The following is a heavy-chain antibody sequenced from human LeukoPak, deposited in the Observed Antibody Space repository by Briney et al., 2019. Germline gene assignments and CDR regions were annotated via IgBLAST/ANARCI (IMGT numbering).Heavy chain of an antibody. Sequence: GGSLRLSCAASGFTFDDYAMHWVRQAPGKGLEWVSLISGDGGSTYYADSVKGRFTISRDNSKNSLYLQMNSLRTEDTALCYCAKDTYYYDSSGPDIWGQGTMVTVSS. CDR2: ISGDGGST. D-gene: IGHD3-22*01. CDR3: AKDTYYYDSSGPDI. J-gene: IGHJ3*02. CDR1: GFTFDDYA. V-gene: IGHV3-43*02.